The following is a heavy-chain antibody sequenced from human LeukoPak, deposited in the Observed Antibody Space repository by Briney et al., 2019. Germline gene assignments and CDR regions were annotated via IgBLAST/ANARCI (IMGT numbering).Heavy chain of an antibody. CDR3: AKTGPNSGWYSSTDY. CDR1: GFTFSSYS. D-gene: IGHD6-19*01. Sequence: GGSLRLSCAASGFTFSSYSMNWVRQAPGKGLEWVSSISSSSSYIYYADSVKGRFTISRDNAKNSLYLQMNSLRAEDTAVYYCAKTGPNSGWYSSTDYWGQGTLVTVSS. CDR2: ISSSSSYI. J-gene: IGHJ4*02. V-gene: IGHV3-21*01.